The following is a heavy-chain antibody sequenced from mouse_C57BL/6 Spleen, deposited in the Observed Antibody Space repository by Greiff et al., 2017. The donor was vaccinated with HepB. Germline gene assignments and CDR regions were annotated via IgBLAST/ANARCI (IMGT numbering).Heavy chain of an antibody. D-gene: IGHD2-2*01. CDR2: INPNNGGT. J-gene: IGHJ4*01. CDR3: ARFGYDEYYYAMDY. Sequence: EVQLQQSGPELVKPGASVKISCKASGYTFTDYYMNWVKQSPGQGLEWIGDINPNNGGTSYNQKFKGKATLTVDKSSSTAYMELSSLTSEDSAVYYCARFGYDEYYYAMDYWGQGTSVTVSS. CDR1: GYTFTDYY. V-gene: IGHV1-26*01.